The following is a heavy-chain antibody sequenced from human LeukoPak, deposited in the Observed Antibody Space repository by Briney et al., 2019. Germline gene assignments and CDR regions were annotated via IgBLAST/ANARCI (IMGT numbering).Heavy chain of an antibody. V-gene: IGHV3-23*01. J-gene: IGHJ4*02. Sequence: GGSLRLSCAASGFTFSNYAMGWVRQAPGKGLEWVSSISGGGGTTYYADSVKGRFTISRDNSKNALYLQMNSLRAEDTAVYYCAKRPGYSDYWGQGTLVTVSS. CDR1: GFTFSNYA. CDR3: AKRPGYSDY. CDR2: ISGGGGTT.